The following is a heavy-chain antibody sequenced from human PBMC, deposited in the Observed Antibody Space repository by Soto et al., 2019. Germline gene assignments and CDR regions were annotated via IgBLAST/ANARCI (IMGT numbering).Heavy chain of an antibody. Sequence: GGSLRLSCAASGFTFTNYWMSWVRQAPGKGLEWVANIKQDGSEKYYADSAKGRFIISRDNAKTSLYLQMNSLRAEDTAVYYCARDMGVFWSGYPAGRFDYWGHGTPLTVFS. CDR2: IKQDGSEK. J-gene: IGHJ4*01. D-gene: IGHD3-3*01. CDR3: ARDMGVFWSGYPAGRFDY. V-gene: IGHV3-7*01. CDR1: GFTFTNYW.